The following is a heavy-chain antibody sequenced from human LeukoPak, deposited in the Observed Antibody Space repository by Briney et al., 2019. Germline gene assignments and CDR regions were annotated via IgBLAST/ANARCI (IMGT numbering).Heavy chain of an antibody. Sequence: GGSLRLSCSASGFTFSSFAMHWVRQAPGKGLEYVSAISSNGVTTYYADSVKGRFTISRDNSKNTLALQMSSLRAEDTAVYYCVKVVISGWYLPFDYWGQGTLVTVSS. D-gene: IGHD6-19*01. CDR1: GFTFSSFA. V-gene: IGHV3-64D*06. J-gene: IGHJ4*02. CDR2: ISSNGVTT. CDR3: VKVVISGWYLPFDY.